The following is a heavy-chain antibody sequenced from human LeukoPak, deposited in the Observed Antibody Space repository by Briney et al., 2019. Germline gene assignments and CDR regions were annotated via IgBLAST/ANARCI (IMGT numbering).Heavy chain of an antibody. CDR1: GFTVSSNY. V-gene: IGHV3-53*01. CDR3: ARAGGYCSGGSCYSPNLFDY. J-gene: IGHJ4*02. CDR2: IYSGGST. Sequence: GGSLRLSCAASGFTVSSNYMSWVRQAPGKGLEWVSVIYSGGSTYYADSVKGRFTISRDNSKNTLYLQMNSLRAEDTAVYYCARAGGYCSGGSCYSPNLFDYWGQGTLVTVSS. D-gene: IGHD2-15*01.